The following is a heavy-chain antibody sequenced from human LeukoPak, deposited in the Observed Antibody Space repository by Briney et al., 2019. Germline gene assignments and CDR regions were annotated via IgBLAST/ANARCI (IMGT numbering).Heavy chain of an antibody. Sequence: GESLKISCKGSGYSFTNYWIAWVRQMPGKGLEWMGIIYPGDSDPRYSPSFQGQVTISADKSISTAFLQWSSLKASDTAMYYCARHNTVTTGAFDIWGQGTMVTVSS. V-gene: IGHV5-51*01. CDR2: IYPGDSDP. CDR1: GYSFTNYW. J-gene: IGHJ3*02. D-gene: IGHD4-17*01. CDR3: ARHNTVTTGAFDI.